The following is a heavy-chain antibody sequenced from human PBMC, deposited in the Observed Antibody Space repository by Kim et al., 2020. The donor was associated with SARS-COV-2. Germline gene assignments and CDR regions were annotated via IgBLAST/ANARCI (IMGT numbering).Heavy chain of an antibody. CDR3: ARDRRYCSGGACYSLYDY. V-gene: IGHV3-7*01. CDR1: GFTFSTYW. J-gene: IGHJ4*02. D-gene: IGHD2-15*01. Sequence: GGSLRLSCAASGFTFSTYWMTWVRQAPGKGLEWVAKIKEDGSDKYYVVSVSGRFTISRDNAKNSLYLQMNSLRAEDTAVYYCARDRRYCSGGACYSLYDYWSQRALVTVSS. CDR2: IKEDGSDK.